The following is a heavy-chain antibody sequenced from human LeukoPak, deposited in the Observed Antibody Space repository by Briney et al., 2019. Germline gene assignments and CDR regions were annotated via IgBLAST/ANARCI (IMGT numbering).Heavy chain of an antibody. CDR3: TRDRSRAEDD. CDR1: GFTFSGHL. J-gene: IGHJ4*02. D-gene: IGHD1-14*01. V-gene: IGHV3-7*01. Sequence: GGSLRLSCAASGFTFSGHLMSWVRQAPGKGLEWVANINQGGSDKYYVDSVKGRLTISRDNANNLLYLQMNSLRGEDTAVYYCTRDRSRAEDDWGQGTLVTVSS. CDR2: INQGGSDK.